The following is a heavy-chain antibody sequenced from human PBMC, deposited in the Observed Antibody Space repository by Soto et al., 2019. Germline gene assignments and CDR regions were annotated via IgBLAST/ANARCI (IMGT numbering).Heavy chain of an antibody. D-gene: IGHD1-26*01. V-gene: IGHV1-58*01. Sequence: GASVKVSCKASGFTFTSSDVQWVRQARGQRLEWIGWIVVGSGNTNYAQKFQERVTITRDMSTSTAYMELSSLRSEDTAVYYCAAQRGEPLRGNFDYWGQGTLVTVSS. J-gene: IGHJ4*02. CDR3: AAQRGEPLRGNFDY. CDR1: GFTFTSSD. CDR2: IVVGSGNT.